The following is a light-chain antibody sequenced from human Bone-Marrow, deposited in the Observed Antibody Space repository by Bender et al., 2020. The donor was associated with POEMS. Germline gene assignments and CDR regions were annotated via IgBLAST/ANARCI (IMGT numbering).Light chain of an antibody. J-gene: IGLJ3*02. CDR3: AVWDDSLDGWV. Sequence: QSVLTQPPSASGTPGQRVTISCSGGSSNIGAHAVNWYQHLPGTAPKLLIYSSHRRPSEVPDRCSGSRSGTSASLAISGLESEDEAEYYCAVWDDSLDGWVFGTGPNLSVL. CDR2: SSH. CDR1: SSNIGAHA. V-gene: IGLV1-44*01.